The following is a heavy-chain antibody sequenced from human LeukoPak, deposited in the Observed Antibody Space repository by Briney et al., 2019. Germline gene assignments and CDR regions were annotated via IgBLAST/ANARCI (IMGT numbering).Heavy chain of an antibody. D-gene: IGHD3-10*01. CDR3: ATTPTGMVRGAFDY. V-gene: IGHV1-24*01. CDR1: GYTLTELS. Sequence: ASVKVSCKVSGYTLTELSMHWVRQAPGKGLEWMGGFDPEDGETIYAQKFQGRVTMTGDTSTDTAYMELSSLRSEDTAVYYCATTPTGMVRGAFDYWGQGTLVTVSS. J-gene: IGHJ4*02. CDR2: FDPEDGET.